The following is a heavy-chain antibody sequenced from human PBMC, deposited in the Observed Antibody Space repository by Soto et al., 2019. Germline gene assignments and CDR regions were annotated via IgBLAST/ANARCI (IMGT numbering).Heavy chain of an antibody. D-gene: IGHD3-3*01. CDR3: ARGSIFGVVIGLGDNFDY. Sequence: GGSLRLSCAASGFTFSSYSMNWVRQAPGKGLEWVSSISSSSYIYYADSVKGRFTISRDNAKNSLYLQMNSLRAEDTAVYYCARGSIFGVVIGLGDNFDYWGQGTLVTFSS. J-gene: IGHJ4*02. CDR1: GFTFSSYS. V-gene: IGHV3-21*01. CDR2: ISSSSYI.